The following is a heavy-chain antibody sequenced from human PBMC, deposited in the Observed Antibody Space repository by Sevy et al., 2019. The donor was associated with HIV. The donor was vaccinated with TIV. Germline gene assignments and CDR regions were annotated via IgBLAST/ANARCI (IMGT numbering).Heavy chain of an antibody. J-gene: IGHJ4*01. D-gene: IGHD4-17*01. CDR3: ARGDLTTVLPDVY. CDR2: IWYDGSKK. V-gene: IGHV3-33*01. CDR1: GFIFGDHV. Sequence: LSLTCAASGFIFGDHVIHWVRQAPGKGLEWVACIWYDGSKKYYADSVKGRFTISRDNSKNTLYLEMNNLRVEDKGLYYCARGDLTTVLPDVYWGHGTLVTVS.